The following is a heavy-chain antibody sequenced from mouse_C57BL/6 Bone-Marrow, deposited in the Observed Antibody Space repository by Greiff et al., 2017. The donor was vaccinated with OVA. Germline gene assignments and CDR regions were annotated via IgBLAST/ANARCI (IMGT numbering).Heavy chain of an antibody. Sequence: EVQRVESGGDLVKPGGSLKLSCAASGFTFSSYGMSWVRQTPDKRLEWVATISSGGSYTYYPDSVKGRFTISRDNAKNTLYLQMSSLKSEDTAMYYCARRGITTVVATDYAMDYWGQGTSVTVSS. CDR1: GFTFSSYG. CDR3: ARRGITTVVATDYAMDY. V-gene: IGHV5-6*01. J-gene: IGHJ4*01. CDR2: ISSGGSYT. D-gene: IGHD1-1*01.